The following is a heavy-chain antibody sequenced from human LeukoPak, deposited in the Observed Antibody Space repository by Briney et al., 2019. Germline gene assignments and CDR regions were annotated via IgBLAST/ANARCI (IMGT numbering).Heavy chain of an antibody. CDR3: ATTLGSGWKFDY. Sequence: GGSLRLSCAVSGFSFSSYSMNWVRQAPGKGLEWVAVISYDGSNKYADSVKGRFTISRDNSKNTLFLQMNSLRPDDTAVYYCATTLGSGWKFDYWGQGTLVTVSS. D-gene: IGHD6-19*01. J-gene: IGHJ4*02. CDR1: GFSFSSYS. V-gene: IGHV3-30*03. CDR2: ISYDGSNK.